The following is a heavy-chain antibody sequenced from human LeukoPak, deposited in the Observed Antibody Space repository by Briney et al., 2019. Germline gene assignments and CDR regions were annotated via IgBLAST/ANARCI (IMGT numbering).Heavy chain of an antibody. CDR2: ISYDGSKN. V-gene: IGHV3-30*01. Sequence: GRSLRLSCVASGFTFSNYALHWVRQAPGEGLEWVAVISYDGSKNYYAASVKGRFTISRDNSKNTVYLQMNSLRADDTAVYYCARDREYYYDTSGLANDAFDIWGQGTMVTVSS. J-gene: IGHJ3*02. CDR1: GFTFSNYA. D-gene: IGHD3-22*01. CDR3: ARDREYYYDTSGLANDAFDI.